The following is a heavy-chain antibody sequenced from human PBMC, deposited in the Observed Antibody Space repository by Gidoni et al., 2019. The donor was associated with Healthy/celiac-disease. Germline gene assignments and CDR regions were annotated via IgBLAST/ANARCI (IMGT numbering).Heavy chain of an antibody. Sequence: EVQLVESGGGLVKPGGSLRLPCAASGFSFSNAWMSWVRQAPGKGLEWVGRIKSKTDGGTTDYAAPVKGRFTISRDDSKNTLYLQMNSLKTEDTAVYYCTHMVPFSGSYLVPYYYYGMDVWGQGTTVTVSS. D-gene: IGHD1-26*01. CDR1: GFSFSNAW. CDR2: IKSKTDGGTT. J-gene: IGHJ6*02. CDR3: THMVPFSGSYLVPYYYYGMDV. V-gene: IGHV3-15*01.